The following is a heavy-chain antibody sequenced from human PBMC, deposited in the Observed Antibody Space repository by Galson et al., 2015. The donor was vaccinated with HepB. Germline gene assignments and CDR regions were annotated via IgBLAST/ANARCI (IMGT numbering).Heavy chain of an antibody. CDR3: ARALYGDYVNWFDP. J-gene: IGHJ5*02. CDR2: IYYSGST. Sequence: ETLSLTCTVSGGSISSYYWSWIRQPPGKGLEWIGYIYYSGSTNYNPSLKSRVTISVDTSKNQFSLKLSSVTAADTAVYYCARALYGDYVNWFDPWGQGTLVTVSS. V-gene: IGHV4-59*01. CDR1: GGSISSYY. D-gene: IGHD4-17*01.